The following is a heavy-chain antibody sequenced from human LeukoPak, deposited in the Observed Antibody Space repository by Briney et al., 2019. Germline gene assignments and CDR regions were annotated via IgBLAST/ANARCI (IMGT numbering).Heavy chain of an antibody. CDR2: ISSSGSTI. V-gene: IGHV3-11*04. J-gene: IGHJ3*02. CDR1: GFTFSDYY. CDR3: AKISITMIVVVTETDAFDI. D-gene: IGHD3-22*01. Sequence: GGSLRLSCAASGFTFSDYYMSWIRQAPGKGLEWVSYISSSGSTIYYADSVKGRFTISKDNSKNTLYLQMNSLRAEDTAVYYCAKISITMIVVVTETDAFDIWGQGTMVTVSS.